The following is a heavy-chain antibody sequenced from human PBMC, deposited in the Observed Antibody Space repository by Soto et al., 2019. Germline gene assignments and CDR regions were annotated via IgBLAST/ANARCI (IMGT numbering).Heavy chain of an antibody. D-gene: IGHD6-19*01. Sequence: QAQLEQSGGEVKKPGSSVKVSCKASRVAFSKFIVTWVRQAPGLGLEWVGGIIPIFGTANYAQKFQGRVTITADESTSTSYMEVNTLRSEDTAVYYCAKVRYSSPMGYYYGMDVGGQGTTVTVSS. V-gene: IGHV1-69*01. CDR3: AKVRYSSPMGYYYGMDV. CDR2: IIPIFGTA. CDR1: RVAFSKFI. J-gene: IGHJ6*02.